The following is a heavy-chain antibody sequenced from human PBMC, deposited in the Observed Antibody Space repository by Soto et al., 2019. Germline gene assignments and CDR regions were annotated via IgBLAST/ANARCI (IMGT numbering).Heavy chain of an antibody. CDR2: ISRSGSTI. CDR1: GFTFSDYY. J-gene: IGHJ3*02. V-gene: IGHV3-11*01. CDR3: AGPLGAYCGGDCYDAFDI. Sequence: GGSLRLSCAASGFTFSDYYMSWIRQAPGKGLEWVSYISRSGSTIYYADSVKGRFTISRDNAKNSLYLQMNSLRAEDTVVYCCAGPLGAYCGGDCYDAFDIWGQGTMVTVSS. D-gene: IGHD2-21*02.